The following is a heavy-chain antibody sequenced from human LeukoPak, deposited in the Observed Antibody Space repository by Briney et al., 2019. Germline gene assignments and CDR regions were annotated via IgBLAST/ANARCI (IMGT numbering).Heavy chain of an antibody. CDR2: IDWNGDAL. Sequence: GGALRVSCVGAGVSNADYGMSWGRQGPGKGLEWVAGIDWNGDALQYADSVKGRFTISGDNAKNSLYLQMNTLRPEDTAVYYCARDLSATWYSLAYWGQGTLVTVSS. V-gene: IGHV3-20*04. J-gene: IGHJ4*02. CDR3: ARDLSATWYSLAY. CDR1: GVSNADYG. D-gene: IGHD2-15*01.